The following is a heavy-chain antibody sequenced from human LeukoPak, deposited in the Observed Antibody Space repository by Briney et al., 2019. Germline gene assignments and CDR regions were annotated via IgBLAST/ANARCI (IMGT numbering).Heavy chain of an antibody. CDR3: ARESSTSQTNLFDY. D-gene: IGHD6-6*01. Sequence: SETLSLTCAVYGGSFSGYYWSWIRQPPGKGLEWIGEINHSGSTNYNPSLKSRLTISLDTSNNQFSLRLSSVTAADTAIYYCARESSTSQTNLFDYWGQGTLVTVSS. CDR1: GGSFSGYY. V-gene: IGHV4-34*01. CDR2: INHSGST. J-gene: IGHJ4*02.